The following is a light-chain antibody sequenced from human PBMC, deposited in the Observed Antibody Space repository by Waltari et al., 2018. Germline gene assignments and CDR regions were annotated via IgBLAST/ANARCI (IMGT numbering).Light chain of an antibody. J-gene: IGLJ2*01. V-gene: IGLV3-25*03. CDR1: ALPKQY. CDR3: QSADSSGTYSVV. Sequence: SYELTQPPSVSVSPGQTARITCSGDALPKQYAYWYQQKPGQAPVLVIYKDSERPPVSPERFSGSSSGTTVTLTISGVQAEDEADYYCQSADSSGTYSVVFGGGTKLTVL. CDR2: KDS.